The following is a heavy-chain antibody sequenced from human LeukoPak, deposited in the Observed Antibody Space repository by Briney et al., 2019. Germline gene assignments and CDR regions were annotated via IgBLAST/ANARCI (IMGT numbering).Heavy chain of an antibody. D-gene: IGHD2-21*02. CDR3: ARDVVVTSSPDAFDI. CDR2: ISNSGTT. V-gene: IGHV4-31*03. CDR1: GDSVTSGGYF. Sequence: SETLSLTCTVSGDSVTSGGYFWTWIRHPPGKGLEWIGYISNSGTTSYTPSLKSRASISVDTSNNQFSLSLSSVTAADTAVYYCARDVVVTSSPDAFDIWGQGTMVAVSS. J-gene: IGHJ3*02.